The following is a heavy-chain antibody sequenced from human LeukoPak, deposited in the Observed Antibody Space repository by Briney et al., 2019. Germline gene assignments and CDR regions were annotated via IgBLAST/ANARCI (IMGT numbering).Heavy chain of an antibody. V-gene: IGHV3-74*01. Sequence: GGSLRLSFAPPVFTFTTYWIHGGRKPPGRGLVWVSRIIRDGSHTDYAGSVEGRFTISRDNARNTLYLQMNSLRAEDTAIYYCVRDGDAYNFDYWGQGTLVTVSS. CDR1: VFTFTTYW. CDR3: VRDGDAYNFDY. D-gene: IGHD5-24*01. J-gene: IGHJ4*02. CDR2: IIRDGSHT.